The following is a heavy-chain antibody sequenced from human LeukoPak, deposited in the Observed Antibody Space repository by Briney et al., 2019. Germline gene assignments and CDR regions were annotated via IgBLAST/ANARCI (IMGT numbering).Heavy chain of an antibody. D-gene: IGHD6-13*01. V-gene: IGHV3-21*01. CDR3: AKLPLGYSSSWYVDY. CDR1: GFTFSSYS. J-gene: IGHJ4*02. Sequence: GGSLRLSCAASGFTFSSYSMNWVRQAPGKGLEWVSSISSSSSYIYYADSVKGRFTISRDNAKNSLYLQMNSLRAEDTAVYYCAKLPLGYSSSWYVDYWGQGTLVTVSS. CDR2: ISSSSSYI.